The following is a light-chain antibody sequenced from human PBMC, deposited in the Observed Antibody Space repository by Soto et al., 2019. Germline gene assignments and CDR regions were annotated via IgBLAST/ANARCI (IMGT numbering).Light chain of an antibody. CDR1: QSVGKY. CDR2: DAS. CDR3: QQRGNRPTWT. J-gene: IGKJ1*01. Sequence: EIVMTQSPATLSLSPGERATLSCRASQSVGKYLVWYQQKHAQAPRLLXYDASNRANGIPGRCSGSGSGTDLTLTISSLEPEDFAVYYCQQRGNRPTWTFGQGTKVDIK. V-gene: IGKV3-11*01.